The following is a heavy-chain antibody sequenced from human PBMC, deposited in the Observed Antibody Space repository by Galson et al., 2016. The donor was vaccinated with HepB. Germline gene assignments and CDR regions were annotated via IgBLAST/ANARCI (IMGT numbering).Heavy chain of an antibody. J-gene: IGHJ3*02. CDR3: AKKGYSSGKFGAFDI. D-gene: IGHD6-19*01. CDR2: INSDGSST. Sequence: SLRLSCAASGFTFSSYWMHWVRQAPGKGLVWVSRINSDGSSTSYADSVKGRFTISRDNAKNTLHLQMSSLRADDTAVYSCAKKGYSSGKFGAFDIWGQGTVVTVSS. V-gene: IGHV3-74*01. CDR1: GFTFSSYW.